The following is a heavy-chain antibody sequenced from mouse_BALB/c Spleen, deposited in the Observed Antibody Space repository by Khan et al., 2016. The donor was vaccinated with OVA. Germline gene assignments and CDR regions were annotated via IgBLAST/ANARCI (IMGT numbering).Heavy chain of an antibody. V-gene: IGHV1-80*01. CDR2: IYPGEANT. CDR3: AREGYDGYYRAWFAY. D-gene: IGHD2-3*01. J-gene: IGHJ3*01. CDR1: GHAFSNYW. Sequence: QVQLKQSGAELVRPGSSVKISCKASGHAFSNYWMNWVKQRPGQGLEWIGQIYPGEANTNYNGKFKGKVTMTVDKSSSTAYMQLIRLTSADSAVYFCAREGYDGYYRAWFAYWGQGTLVTVSA.